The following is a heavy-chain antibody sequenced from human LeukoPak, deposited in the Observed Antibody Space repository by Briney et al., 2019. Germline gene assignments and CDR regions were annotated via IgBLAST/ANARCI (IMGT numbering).Heavy chain of an antibody. V-gene: IGHV4-34*01. D-gene: IGHD3-9*01. CDR1: GGSFSGDF. CDR3: ARQYSDILTGYHRGELYWYFDL. CDR2: INHGGST. J-gene: IGHJ2*01. Sequence: SETLSLTCAVYGGSFSGDFWSWIRQSPGKGLEWVGEINHGGSTTYNPSLQSRVTMSVDTSTNQISLKLSSVTAADTAVYYCARQYSDILTGYHRGELYWYFDLWGRGTLVTVSS.